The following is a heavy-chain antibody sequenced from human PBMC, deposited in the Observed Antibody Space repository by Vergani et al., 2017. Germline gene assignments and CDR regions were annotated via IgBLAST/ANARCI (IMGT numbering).Heavy chain of an antibody. V-gene: IGHV7-4-1*02. Sequence: QVQLVQSGSELKKPGASVKVSCKASGYTFTSYAMNWVRQAPGQGLEWMGWINTNTGNPAYAQGFTGRFVFSLDTSVSTAYLKISSLKAEDTAVYYCARDLRDGSGYSGYDKSAYGYWGQGTLVTVSS. D-gene: IGHD5-12*01. CDR2: INTNTGNP. CDR1: GYTFTSYA. J-gene: IGHJ4*02. CDR3: ARDLRDGSGYSGYDKSAYGY.